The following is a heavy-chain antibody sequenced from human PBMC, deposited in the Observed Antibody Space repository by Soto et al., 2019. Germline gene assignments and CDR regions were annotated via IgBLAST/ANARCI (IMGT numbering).Heavy chain of an antibody. CDR3: ARASSSGWSRYYAGRGIHY. J-gene: IGHJ4*02. V-gene: IGHV1-69*13. D-gene: IGHD6-19*01. CDR1: GGTFSSYA. Sequence: SVKVSCKASGGTFSSYAISWVRQAPGQGLEWMGGIIPIFGTANYAQKFQGKVTNTADESTSTAYMELSSLRSEDTAVYYCARASSSGWSRYYAGRGIHYWGQGTLVTVSS. CDR2: IIPIFGTA.